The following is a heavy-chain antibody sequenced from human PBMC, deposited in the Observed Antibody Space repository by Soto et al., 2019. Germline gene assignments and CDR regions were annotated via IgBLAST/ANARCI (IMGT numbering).Heavy chain of an antibody. CDR3: ARGALVCNYASLDY. Sequence: QVQLQQWGAGLLKPSEHLSLTCAVYGGSFSGYYWSWIRQPPGKGLEWIGEINHSGSTNYNPSLKRRVTISVDTSKNQFPLTLSSVTAADTAVYYWARGALVCNYASLDYWGRGTLVTVSS. CDR1: GGSFSGYY. CDR2: INHSGST. J-gene: IGHJ4*02. V-gene: IGHV4-34*01. D-gene: IGHD4-4*01.